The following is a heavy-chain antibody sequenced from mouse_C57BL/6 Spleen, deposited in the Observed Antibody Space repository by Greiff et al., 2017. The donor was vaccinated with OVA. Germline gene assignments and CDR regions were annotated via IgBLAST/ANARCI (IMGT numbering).Heavy chain of an antibody. CDR1: GYTFTEYT. CDR3: ARHEDHLLGRGWYFDV. V-gene: IGHV1-62-2*01. D-gene: IGHD4-1*01. Sequence: VKLQESGAELVKPGASVKLSCKASGYTFTEYTIHWVKQRSGQGLEWIGWFYPGSGSIKYNEKFKDKATLTADKSSSTVYMELSRLTSEDSAVYFCARHEDHLLGRGWYFDVWGTGTTVTVSS. CDR2: FYPGSGSI. J-gene: IGHJ1*03.